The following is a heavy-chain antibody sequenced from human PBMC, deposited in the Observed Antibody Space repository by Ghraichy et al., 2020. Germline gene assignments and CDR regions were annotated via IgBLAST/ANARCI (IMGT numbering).Heavy chain of an antibody. CDR3: ARAAIYYYYYMDV. J-gene: IGHJ6*03. D-gene: IGHD2-2*01. Sequence: GGSLRLSCAASGFTFGSYSMNWVRQAPGKGLEWVSFISSSSSAIRYADSVRGRFTISRDNAKNSLFLRMNSLRDEDTAVYYCARAAIYYYYYMDVWGKGTTVTVSS. CDR1: GFTFGSYS. CDR2: ISSSSSAI. V-gene: IGHV3-48*02.